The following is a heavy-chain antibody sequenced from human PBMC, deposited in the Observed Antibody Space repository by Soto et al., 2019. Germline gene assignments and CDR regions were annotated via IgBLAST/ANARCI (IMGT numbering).Heavy chain of an antibody. CDR3: AHRRGAYYFDY. V-gene: IGHV2-5*02. CDR1: GFSLSTNGVG. J-gene: IGHJ4*02. CDR2: IYWDGDK. D-gene: IGHD1-26*01. Sequence: QITLKESGPTLVKPTQTLTLTCTFSGFSLSTNGVGVGWIRQPPGKALEWLALIYWDGDKRYSPSLKSRLTNTKDTSKSQVVLTMTTMDPVDTARYYCAHRRGAYYFDYWGQGTLVTVSS.